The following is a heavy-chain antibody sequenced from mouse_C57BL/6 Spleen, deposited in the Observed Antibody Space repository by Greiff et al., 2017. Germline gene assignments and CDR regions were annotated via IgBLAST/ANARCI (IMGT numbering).Heavy chain of an antibody. CDR2: IYPGDGDT. D-gene: IGHD2-3*01. Sequence: VQLVESGAELVKPGASVKISCKASGYAFSSYWMNWVKQRPGKGLEWIGQIYPGDGDTNYNGKFKGKATLTADKSSSTAYMQLSSLTSEDSAVYFCARSMISWFAYWGQGTLVTVSA. CDR3: ARSMISWFAY. V-gene: IGHV1-80*01. J-gene: IGHJ3*01. CDR1: GYAFSSYW.